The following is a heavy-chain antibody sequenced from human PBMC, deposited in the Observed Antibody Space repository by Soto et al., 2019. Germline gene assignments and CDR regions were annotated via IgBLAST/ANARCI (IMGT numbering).Heavy chain of an antibody. CDR2: IIPIFGTA. Sequence: QVQLVQSGAEVKKPGSSVKVSCKASGGTFSSYAISWVRQAPGQGLEWMGGIIPIFGTANYAQKFQGRVTITADESTGPADRELGSRRSEDTAVYYCARDLIAAAGTAGWGQGTLVTGSS. CDR1: GGTFSSYA. D-gene: IGHD6-13*01. V-gene: IGHV1-69*12. J-gene: IGHJ4*02. CDR3: ARDLIAAAGTAG.